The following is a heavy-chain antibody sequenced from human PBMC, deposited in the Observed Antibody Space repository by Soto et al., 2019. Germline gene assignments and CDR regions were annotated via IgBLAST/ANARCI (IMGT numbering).Heavy chain of an antibody. V-gene: IGHV3-21*01. CDR3: ARESEDLTSNFDY. CDR2: ISSTTNYI. J-gene: IGHJ4*02. Sequence: PVGSLRLSCAASGFTFTRYSMNWVRQAPGKGLEWVPSISSTTNYIYYADSMKGRFTVSRDNAKNSVYLEMNSLSAEDTALYYCARESEDLTSNFDYWGQGTLVTVSS. CDR1: GFTFTRYS.